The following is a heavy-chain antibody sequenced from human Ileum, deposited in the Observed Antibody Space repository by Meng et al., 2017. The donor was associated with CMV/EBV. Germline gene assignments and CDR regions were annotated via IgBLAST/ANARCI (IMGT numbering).Heavy chain of an antibody. D-gene: IGHD2-2*01. CDR3: IALYLGY. CDR2: IERKTDGGTT. J-gene: IGHJ4*02. Sequence: GESLKISCAASRFTFSDHYMSWIRQAPGKGLEWVGRIERKTDGGTTDFAAPVKGRFSISRDDSKNMIYLEMDSLKSEDTARYYCIALYLGYWGQGTLVTVSS. CDR1: RFTFSDHY. V-gene: IGHV3-15*04.